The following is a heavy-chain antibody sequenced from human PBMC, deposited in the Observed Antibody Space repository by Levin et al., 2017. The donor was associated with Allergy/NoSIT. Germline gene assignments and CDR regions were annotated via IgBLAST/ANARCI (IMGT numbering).Heavy chain of an antibody. D-gene: IGHD6-6*01. CDR1: GGSINGYY. Sequence: GSLRLSCSLSGGSINGYYWNWIRQPPGKGLEWIGSVYYSGTTNYKPSLRSRVTMSADMSKNQFSLRLRSVTAADTAVYFCARSSGGAFFDYWGQGALVTVSS. CDR3: ARSSGGAFFDY. CDR2: VYYSGTT. V-gene: IGHV4-59*08. J-gene: IGHJ4*02.